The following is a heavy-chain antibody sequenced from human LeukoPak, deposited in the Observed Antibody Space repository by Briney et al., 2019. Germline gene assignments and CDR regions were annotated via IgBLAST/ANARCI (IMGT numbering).Heavy chain of an antibody. CDR2: ISGNSGTT. J-gene: IGHJ4*02. D-gene: IGHD1-26*01. Sequence: GGSLRLSCAASGFTFSNYVMSWVRQAPGKGLEWVSVISGNSGTTYYADYVKGRFTISRDNSKNTLYLQMNSLRAEDTAVYYCADYGSYYRYWGQGTLVTVS. CDR3: ADYGSYYRY. V-gene: IGHV3-23*01. CDR1: GFTFSNYV.